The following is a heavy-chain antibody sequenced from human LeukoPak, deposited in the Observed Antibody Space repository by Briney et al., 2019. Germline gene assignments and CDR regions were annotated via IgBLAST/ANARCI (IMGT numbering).Heavy chain of an antibody. CDR2: IYNSGST. CDR3: ARRVRAYCSGGSCYDDWYFDL. V-gene: IGHV4-59*08. D-gene: IGHD2-15*01. CDR1: GGSISSYY. Sequence: SETLSLTCSVSGGSISSYYWSWIRQPPGKGLECIGYIYNSGSTNYNPSLKSRVTISVDTSKNHFSLNLSSVTAADTAVYYCARRVRAYCSGGSCYDDWYFDLWGRGTLVTVSS. J-gene: IGHJ2*01.